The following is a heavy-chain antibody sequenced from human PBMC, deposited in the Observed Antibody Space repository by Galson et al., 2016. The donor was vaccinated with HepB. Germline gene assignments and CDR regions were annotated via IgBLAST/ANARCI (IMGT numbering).Heavy chain of an antibody. CDR3: ASGSYQFMYY. J-gene: IGHJ4*02. CDR1: GGAISSDGDY. V-gene: IGHV4-31*03. D-gene: IGHD2-2*01. CDR2: IYYSGST. Sequence: TLSLTCTDSGGAISSDGDYWSWIRHHPGKGLEWIGYIYYSGSTYYTPSLKSRVTISVDTSKNQFSLRLSSVTAADTAVYYCASGSYQFMYYWGQGTLVTVSS.